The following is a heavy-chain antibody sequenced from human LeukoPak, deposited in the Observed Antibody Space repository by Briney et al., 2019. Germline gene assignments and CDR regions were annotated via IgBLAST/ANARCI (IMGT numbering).Heavy chain of an antibody. CDR1: GGSFSGYY. Sequence: PSETLSLTCAVYGGSFSGYYWSWIRQPPGKGLEWIGEINHSGSTNYNPSLKSRVTISVDTSKNQFSLKLSSVTAADTAVYYCARYHDYGDFDAFDIWGQGTMVTVSS. J-gene: IGHJ3*02. D-gene: IGHD4-17*01. CDR2: INHSGST. CDR3: ARYHDYGDFDAFDI. V-gene: IGHV4-34*01.